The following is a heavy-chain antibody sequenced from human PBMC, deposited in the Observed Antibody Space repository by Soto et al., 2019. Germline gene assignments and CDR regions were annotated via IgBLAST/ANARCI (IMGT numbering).Heavy chain of an antibody. CDR3: ARPVDFWSGPTRHNWFDP. D-gene: IGHD3-3*01. Sequence: SETLSLTCTGSGGSISSSSYYWGWIRQPPGKGLEWIGSIYYSGSTYYNPSLKSRVTISVDTSKNQFSLKLSSVTAADTAVYYCARPVDFWSGPTRHNWFDPWGQGTLVTVSS. CDR1: GGSISSSSYY. V-gene: IGHV4-39*01. CDR2: IYYSGST. J-gene: IGHJ5*02.